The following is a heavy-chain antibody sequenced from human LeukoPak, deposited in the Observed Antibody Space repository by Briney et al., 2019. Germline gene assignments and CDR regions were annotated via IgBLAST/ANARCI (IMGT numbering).Heavy chain of an antibody. Sequence: GGSLRLSCAASGFAFSNYWMHWVRQAPGKGLVWVSRIKTDGSTTNYADSVKGRFTISRDNAKNTVYLQMNSLRGEDTAVYYCASGAITSYGCDLGGQGTLVTVSS. CDR2: IKTDGSTT. CDR1: GFAFSNYW. D-gene: IGHD2-21*01. J-gene: IGHJ4*02. CDR3: ASGAITSYGCDL. V-gene: IGHV3-74*01.